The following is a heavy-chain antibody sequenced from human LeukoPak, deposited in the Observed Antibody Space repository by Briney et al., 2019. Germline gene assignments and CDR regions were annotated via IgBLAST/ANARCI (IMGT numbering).Heavy chain of an antibody. J-gene: IGHJ4*02. V-gene: IGHV3-23*01. D-gene: IGHD2-8*02. CDR3: ATYRQVLLPFES. Sequence: PGGSLRLSCAASGFTCSTIAMIWDRQPPGKGLEWVSSIFPSGGEIHYADSVRGRFTISRDNSKSTLSLQMNSLRAEDTAIYYCATYRQVLLPFESWGQGTLVTVSS. CDR2: IFPSGGEI. CDR1: GFTCSTIA.